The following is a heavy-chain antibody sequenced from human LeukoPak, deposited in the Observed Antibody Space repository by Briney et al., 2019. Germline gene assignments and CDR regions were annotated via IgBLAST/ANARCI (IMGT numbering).Heavy chain of an antibody. Sequence: SGGSLRLSCAASGFTFSNYNMSWVRQAPGKAMEWVSSITSSGTYIFYADSVKGRFTISRDNAKNSLYLQMDSLGPEDTAVYYCARDPYYDALDYWGQGTLVTVSS. J-gene: IGHJ4*02. V-gene: IGHV3-21*01. CDR1: GFTFSNYN. CDR2: ITSSGTYI. D-gene: IGHD3-16*01. CDR3: ARDPYYDALDY.